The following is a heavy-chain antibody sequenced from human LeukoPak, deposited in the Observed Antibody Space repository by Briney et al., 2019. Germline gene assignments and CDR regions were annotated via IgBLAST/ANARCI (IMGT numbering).Heavy chain of an antibody. J-gene: IGHJ3*02. CDR1: GFTVSSNY. Sequence: GGSLRLSYAASGFTVSSNYMSWVRQAPGKGLEWVSVIYSGGSTYYADSVKGRFTISRDNSKNTLYLQMNSLRAEDTAVYYCASMAPLQGAFDIWGQGTMVTVSS. V-gene: IGHV3-53*01. D-gene: IGHD3-10*01. CDR2: IYSGGST. CDR3: ASMAPLQGAFDI.